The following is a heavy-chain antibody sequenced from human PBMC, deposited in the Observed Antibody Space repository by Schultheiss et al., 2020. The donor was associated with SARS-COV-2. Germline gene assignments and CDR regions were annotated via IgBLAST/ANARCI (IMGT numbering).Heavy chain of an antibody. CDR2: IYYSGST. CDR3: ARSVRPKRITIFGVVASHNWFDP. D-gene: IGHD3-3*01. Sequence: SETLSLTCTVSGGSVSSGSYYWSWIRQPPGKGLEWIGYIYYSGSTYYNPSLKSRVTISVDTSKNQFSLKLSSVTAADTAVYYCARSVRPKRITIFGVVASHNWFDPWGQGTLVTVSS. CDR1: GGSVSSGSYY. J-gene: IGHJ5*02. V-gene: IGHV4-61*01.